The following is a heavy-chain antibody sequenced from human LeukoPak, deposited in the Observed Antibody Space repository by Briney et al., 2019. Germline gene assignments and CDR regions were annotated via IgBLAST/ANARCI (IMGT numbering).Heavy chain of an antibody. D-gene: IGHD2-15*01. V-gene: IGHV4-59*01. Sequence: PSETLSLTCTVSGGSISSCYWSWIRQPPGKGLEFIGYIYYSGSTNYNPSLKSRVTISIDTSKNQFSLKLSSVTAADTAVYYCARGHRGHSLRPFDIWGQGTMVTVSS. CDR3: ARGHRGHSLRPFDI. J-gene: IGHJ3*02. CDR1: GGSISSCY. CDR2: IYYSGST.